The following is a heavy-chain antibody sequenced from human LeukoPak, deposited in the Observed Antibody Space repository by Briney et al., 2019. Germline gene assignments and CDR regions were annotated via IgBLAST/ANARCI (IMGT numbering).Heavy chain of an antibody. J-gene: IGHJ4*02. CDR2: MYRSGYT. D-gene: IGHD3-9*01. V-gene: IGHV4-38-2*01. Sequence: PSETLSLTCADSGYSLSIGYYWGWIRQPPGKGLEWIGNMYRSGYTYYNPSLKSRVTISVDTSKNQFSLKLSSVTAADTAVYYCARRLDSWSFDSWGQGTLVTVSS. CDR3: ARRLDSWSFDS. CDR1: GYSLSIGYY.